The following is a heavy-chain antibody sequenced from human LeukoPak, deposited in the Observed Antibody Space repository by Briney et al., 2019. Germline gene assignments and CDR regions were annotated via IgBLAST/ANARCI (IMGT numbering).Heavy chain of an antibody. D-gene: IGHD1-14*01. CDR2: INHSGST. CDR1: GGSFSGYY. V-gene: IGHV4-34*01. J-gene: IGHJ5*02. CDR3: ARGPGWFDP. Sequence: SETLSLTCAVYGGSFSGYYWSWIRQPPGKGLEWIGEINHSGSTNYNPSLKSRVTISVDTSKNQFSLKLSSVTAADTAVYYCARGPGWFDPWGQGTLVTVSS.